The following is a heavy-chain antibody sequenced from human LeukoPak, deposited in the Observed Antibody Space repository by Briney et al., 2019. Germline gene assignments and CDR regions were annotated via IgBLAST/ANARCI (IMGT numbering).Heavy chain of an antibody. CDR3: ARSPRSVDTAMVPRY. D-gene: IGHD5-18*01. J-gene: IGHJ4*02. Sequence: ASVKVSCKASGYTFTSYGISWVRQAPGQGREWMRWISAYNGNTNYAQKLQGRVTMTTDTSTSTAYMELRSLRSDDTAVYYCARSPRSVDTAMVPRYWGQGTLVTVSS. V-gene: IGHV1-18*01. CDR1: GYTFTSYG. CDR2: ISAYNGNT.